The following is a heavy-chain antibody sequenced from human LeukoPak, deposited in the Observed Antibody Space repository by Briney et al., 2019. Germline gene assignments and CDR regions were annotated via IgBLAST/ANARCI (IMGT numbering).Heavy chain of an antibody. Sequence: SETLSLTCTVSGGSLSDSTYYWGWIRQPPGKGLEWIGTIYYSGSTSYNPSLRSRVTISVDTSKNQFSLKLGSVTAADTAVYYCARQRGYNYGYFDYWGQGTLVTVSS. D-gene: IGHD5-18*01. CDR2: IYYSGST. J-gene: IGHJ4*02. V-gene: IGHV4-39*07. CDR3: ARQRGYNYGYFDY. CDR1: GGSLSDSTYY.